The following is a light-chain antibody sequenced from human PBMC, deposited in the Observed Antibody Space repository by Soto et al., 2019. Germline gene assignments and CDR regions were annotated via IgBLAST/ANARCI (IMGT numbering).Light chain of an antibody. CDR2: EVV. CDR1: SSDVGGYNY. CDR3: SSYAGSLYV. J-gene: IGLJ1*01. V-gene: IGLV2-8*01. Sequence: QSVLTQPPSASGSPGQSVTISCTGTSSDVGGYNYVSWYQQHPGKAPKLMIYEVVKRPSGVPDRFSGSKSGNTASLTVSGLQAEDEAYCYCSSYAGSLYVFGTGTKLTVL.